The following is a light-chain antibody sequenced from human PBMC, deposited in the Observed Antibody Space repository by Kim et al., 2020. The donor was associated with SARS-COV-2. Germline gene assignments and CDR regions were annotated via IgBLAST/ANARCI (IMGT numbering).Light chain of an antibody. V-gene: IGLV3-9*01. CDR3: QAWDGRAVV. CDR2: RDS. Sequence: SYELTQPLSVSVSLGQTARMTCGGDNIEKRNVHWYQQRPGQAPILVIYRDSKRPSGIPERFSGSNSGNTATLTISRAQAGDEADYYCQAWDGRAVVFGGG. J-gene: IGLJ2*01. CDR1: NIEKRN.